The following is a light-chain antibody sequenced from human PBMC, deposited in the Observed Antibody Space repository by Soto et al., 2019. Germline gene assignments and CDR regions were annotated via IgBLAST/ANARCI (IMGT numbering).Light chain of an antibody. V-gene: IGLV2-14*01. Sequence: QSALTQPASVSGSPGQSISISCTGTRSDVGGYNYVSWYQQHPGKAPKLMIYEVNSRPSGVSNRFSGSKSGNTASLTISGLQAEDEADYYCSSYTSSSTLEVFGTGTKLTVL. CDR3: SSYTSSSTLEV. CDR1: RSDVGGYNY. J-gene: IGLJ1*01. CDR2: EVN.